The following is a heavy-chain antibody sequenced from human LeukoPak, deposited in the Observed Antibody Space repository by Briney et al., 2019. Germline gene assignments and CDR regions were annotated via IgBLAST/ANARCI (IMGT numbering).Heavy chain of an antibody. CDR1: GFTFSTYA. D-gene: IGHD6-19*01. CDR2: ISVSGGNT. V-gene: IGHV3-23*01. Sequence: GGSLRLSCAASGFTFSTYAMSWVRQAPGKGLEWVSGISVSGGNTYYADSVRGRFTISRDNSKNTLYLQMQSLRAEDPAVYYCAKVGRGGWALRWFDPWGQGTLVTVSS. CDR3: AKVGRGGWALRWFDP. J-gene: IGHJ5*02.